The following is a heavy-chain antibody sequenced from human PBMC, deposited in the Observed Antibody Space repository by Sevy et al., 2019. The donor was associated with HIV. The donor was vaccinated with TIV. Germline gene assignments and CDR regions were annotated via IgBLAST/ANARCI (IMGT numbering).Heavy chain of an antibody. Sequence: GGSLRLSCVASGFTFSYAWMSWVRQAPGKGLEWVGRIKSRPDGGTTDYAAPVKGRFTISSDDSKNTLYLQMNSLKTEDTGVYYCSTDPIIVLLVTDGMDVWGQGTTVTVSS. J-gene: IGHJ6*02. V-gene: IGHV3-15*01. CDR2: IKSRPDGGTT. D-gene: IGHD2-8*01. CDR1: GFTFSYAW. CDR3: STDPIIVLLVTDGMDV.